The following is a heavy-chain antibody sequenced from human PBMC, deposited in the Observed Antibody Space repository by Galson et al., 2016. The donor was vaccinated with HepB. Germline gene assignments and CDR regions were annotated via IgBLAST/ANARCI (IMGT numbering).Heavy chain of an antibody. CDR2: IYYGGST. J-gene: IGHJ4*02. Sequence: SLRLSCAASGFTFITSVMSWVRQTPGKGLEWIGEIYYGGSTNYNPSLKSRVTISVDKSKNQFSLNVTSVTAADTAVYFCATAPLGGTFDSWGQGTLVTVSS. D-gene: IGHD1-26*01. CDR3: ATAPLGGTFDS. CDR1: GFTFITSVM. V-gene: IGHV4-4*01.